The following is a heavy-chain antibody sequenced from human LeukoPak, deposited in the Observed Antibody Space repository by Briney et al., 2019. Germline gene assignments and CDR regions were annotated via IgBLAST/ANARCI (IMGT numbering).Heavy chain of an antibody. CDR3: AKGYDIARLDY. J-gene: IGHJ4*02. V-gene: IGHV3-53*01. CDR2: IYSGGST. D-gene: IGHD1-1*01. Sequence: GGSLRLSCAASGFTVSSNYMSWVRQAPGKGLEWVSVIYSGGSTYYADSVKGRFTISRDNSKNTLYLQMNSLRAEDTAVYYCAKGYDIARLDYWGQGTLVTVSS. CDR1: GFTVSSNY.